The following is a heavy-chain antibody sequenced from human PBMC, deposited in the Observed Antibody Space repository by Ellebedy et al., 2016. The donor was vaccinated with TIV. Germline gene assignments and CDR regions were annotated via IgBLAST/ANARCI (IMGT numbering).Heavy chain of an antibody. CDR2: LDARVGST. J-gene: IGHJ4*02. V-gene: IGHV1-46*01. CDR1: GYPFTKYY. CDR3: ASVPSAGADF. D-gene: IGHD4-17*01. Sequence: ASVKVSCKVSGYPFTKYYFHWIRQAPGQGLEWMGVLDARVGSTTYAETLQGRITMTRDTSTRTVYMELSSLKSDDTAVYYCASVPSAGADFWGQGTLVTVSS.